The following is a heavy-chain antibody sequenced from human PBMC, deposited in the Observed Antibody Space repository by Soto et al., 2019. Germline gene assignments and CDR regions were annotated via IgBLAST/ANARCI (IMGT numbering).Heavy chain of an antibody. J-gene: IGHJ4*02. CDR2: IYSGGYT. V-gene: IGHV3-53*01. D-gene: IGHD3-10*01. CDR1: GFTVSNNY. CDR3: ARQPGGGGY. Sequence: EVQLVESGGGLIQPGGSLRLSCAVSGFTVSNNYMSWVRQAPGKGLEGVSVIYSGGYTAYGDSVKGRFTISRDNSKNILFLQMKRLSADDGAVYCGARQPGGGGYWGQGTLVTVSS.